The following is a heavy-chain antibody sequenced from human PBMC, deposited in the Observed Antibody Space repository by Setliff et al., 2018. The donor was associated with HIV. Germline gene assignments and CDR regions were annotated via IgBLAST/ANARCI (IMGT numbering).Heavy chain of an antibody. V-gene: IGHV3-66*01. D-gene: IGHD6-13*01. J-gene: IGHJ4*02. CDR1: GFAVSSSY. CDR3: ARETGDIAAIALYSFDY. CDR2: IYSSGDT. Sequence: GGSLRLSCAASGFAVSSSYMTWVRQAPGKGLDWVSLIYSSGDTYYADSVKGRFTVSRDISKSTLYLHMNNLRAEDTAVYYCARETGDIAAIALYSFDYWGQGTLVTVSS.